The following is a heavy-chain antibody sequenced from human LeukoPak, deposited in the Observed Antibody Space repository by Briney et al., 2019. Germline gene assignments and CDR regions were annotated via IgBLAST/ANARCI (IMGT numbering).Heavy chain of an antibody. Sequence: PSETLSLTCAVYGGSFSGYYWSWIRQPPGKGLEWIGETNHSGSTNYNPSLKSRVTISVDTSKKQFSLKLSSVTAADTAVYYCARARGRSYYYDSSGYSFDYWGQGTLVTVSS. V-gene: IGHV4-34*01. CDR3: ARARGRSYYYDSSGYSFDY. J-gene: IGHJ4*02. D-gene: IGHD3-22*01. CDR1: GGSFSGYY. CDR2: TNHSGST.